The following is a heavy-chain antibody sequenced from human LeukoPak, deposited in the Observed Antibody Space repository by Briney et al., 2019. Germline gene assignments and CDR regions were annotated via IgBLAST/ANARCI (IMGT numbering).Heavy chain of an antibody. Sequence: GGSLRLSCAASGFTFSSYAMSWVRQAPGKGLEWVSAISGSGGSTYYADSVKGRFTISRDNSKNTLYLQMNSLRAEDTAVYYCAKKPRRYEMVDKYYFDYWGQGTLVTVSS. CDR2: ISGSGGST. CDR3: AKKPRRYEMVDKYYFDY. V-gene: IGHV3-23*01. CDR1: GFTFSSYA. D-gene: IGHD5-24*01. J-gene: IGHJ4*02.